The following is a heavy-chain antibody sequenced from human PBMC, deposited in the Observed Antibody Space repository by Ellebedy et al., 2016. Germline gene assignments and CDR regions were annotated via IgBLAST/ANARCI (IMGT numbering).Heavy chain of an antibody. D-gene: IGHD1-26*01. CDR1: GGSISSSSYY. J-gene: IGHJ4*02. Sequence: SETLSLXXTVSGGSISSSSYYWGWIRQPPGKGLEWIGSIYYSGSTYYNPSLKSRVTISVDTSKNQFSLKLSSVTAADTAVYYCATRVHSGSWTIEFDYWGQGTLVTVSS. V-gene: IGHV4-39*01. CDR3: ATRVHSGSWTIEFDY. CDR2: IYYSGST.